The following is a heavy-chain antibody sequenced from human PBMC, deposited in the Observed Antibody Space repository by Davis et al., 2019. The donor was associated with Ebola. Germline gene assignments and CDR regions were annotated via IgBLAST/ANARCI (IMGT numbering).Heavy chain of an antibody. CDR3: AKDTSNIWFDI. Sequence: HTGGSLRLSCAASGFTFRSYWMHWVRQAPGKGLVWVSRIKTDGSSTGYGDSVQGRFTISRDNAKNTLYLQMNGLRVEDTAIYYCAKDTSNIWFDIWGQGTNVTVSS. CDR2: IKTDGSST. CDR1: GFTFRSYW. J-gene: IGHJ3*02. D-gene: IGHD1-26*01. V-gene: IGHV3-74*01.